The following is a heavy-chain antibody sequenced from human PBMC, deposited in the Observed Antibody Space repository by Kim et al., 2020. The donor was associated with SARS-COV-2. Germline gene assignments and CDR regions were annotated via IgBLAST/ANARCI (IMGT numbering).Heavy chain of an antibody. V-gene: IGHV3-23*01. CDR3: AKDFPGTGAYDN. J-gene: IGHJ4*02. CDR1: GFTFSSYA. Sequence: GGSLRLSCAASGFTFSSYAMSWVRQAPGKGLEWLCSISGRGDSSFYIDSMKGRFTISRDTSKNTVYLQMSTLRVEDTARYYCAKDFPGTGAYDNWGQGTL. D-gene: IGHD1-26*01. CDR2: ISGRGDSS.